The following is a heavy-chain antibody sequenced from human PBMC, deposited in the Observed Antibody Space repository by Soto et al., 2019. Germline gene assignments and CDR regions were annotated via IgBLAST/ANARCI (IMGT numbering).Heavy chain of an antibody. CDR1: GFTFSSYG. D-gene: IGHD6-19*01. CDR2: ISYDGSNK. CDR3: AKARAGYSSGYWVDY. J-gene: IGHJ4*02. V-gene: IGHV3-30*18. Sequence: QVQLVESGGGVVQPGRSLRLSCAASGFTFSSYGMHWVRQAPGKGLEWVAVISYDGSNKYYADSVKGRFTISRDNSKNTLYLQMNSLRAEDTAVYYCAKARAGYSSGYWVDYWGQGTLVTVSS.